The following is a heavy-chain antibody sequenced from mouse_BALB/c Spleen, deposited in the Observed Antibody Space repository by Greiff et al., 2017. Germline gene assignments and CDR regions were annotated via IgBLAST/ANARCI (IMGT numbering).Heavy chain of an antibody. Sequence: DVQLQESGPGLVKPSQSLSLTCTVTGYSITSDYAWHWIRQFPGNKLEWMGYISYSGSTSYNPSLKSRISITRDTSKNQFFLQLNSVTTEDTATYYCARKGYYGSSYWYFDVWGAGTTVTVSA. CDR1: GYSITSDYA. D-gene: IGHD1-1*01. CDR3: ARKGYYGSSYWYFDV. V-gene: IGHV3-2*02. CDR2: ISYSGST. J-gene: IGHJ1*01.